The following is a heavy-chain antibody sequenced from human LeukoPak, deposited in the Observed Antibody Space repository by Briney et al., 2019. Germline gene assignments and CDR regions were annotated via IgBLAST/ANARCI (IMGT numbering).Heavy chain of an antibody. CDR1: GYTFTRYY. V-gene: IGHV1-2*02. CDR3: ARDGWPFNYDVLPGYVHWFDP. Sequence: GASVKVSCKASGYTFTRYYIHWVRQAPGQGLEWMGWISPNSDGTNYAQTFQGRVTMTRDTSISTAYMELSRLRSDDTAVYSCARDGWPFNYDVLPGYVHWFDPWGQGTLATVSS. D-gene: IGHD3-9*01. CDR2: ISPNSDGT. J-gene: IGHJ5*02.